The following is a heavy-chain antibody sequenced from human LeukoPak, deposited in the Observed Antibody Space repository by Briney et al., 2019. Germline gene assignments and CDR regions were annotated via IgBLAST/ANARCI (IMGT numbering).Heavy chain of an antibody. CDR2: ISGSGGST. Sequence: GGSLRLSCAASGFTFSSYAMSWVRQAPGKGLEWVSAISGSGGSTYYADSVKGRFTISRDNSKNTLYLQMNSLRAEDTAVYYCARGWRNYYDSSGYSAYYWGQGTLVTVSS. CDR1: GFTFSSYA. CDR3: ARGWRNYYDSSGYSAYY. D-gene: IGHD3-22*01. V-gene: IGHV3-23*01. J-gene: IGHJ4*02.